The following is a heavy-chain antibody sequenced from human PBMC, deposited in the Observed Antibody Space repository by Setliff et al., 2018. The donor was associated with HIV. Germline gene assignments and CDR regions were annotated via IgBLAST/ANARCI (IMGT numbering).Heavy chain of an antibody. J-gene: IGHJ3*02. V-gene: IGHV1-69*05. CDR3: AREVGTYSGSYAVADGFDI. CDR2: IIPIFGTA. CDR1: GGTFSSYA. Sequence: SVKVSCKASGGTFSSYAISWVRQVPGQGLEWIGGIIPIFGTANYAQKFQGRVTITTDESTGTTYMELSSLRSEDTAVYYCAREVGTYSGSYAVADGFDIWGQGTMVTVSS. D-gene: IGHD1-26*01.